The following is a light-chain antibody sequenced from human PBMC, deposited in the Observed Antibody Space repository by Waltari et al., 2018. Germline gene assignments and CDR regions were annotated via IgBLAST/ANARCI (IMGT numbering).Light chain of an antibody. CDR2: GAS. CDR1: QSVSSN. Sequence: EIVMAQSPPPLSVSPGERATLSCRASQSVSSNLAWYQQKRGQAPRLLIYGASTRATGIPARFSGSGSGTEFTLTISSLQSEDFAVYYCQQYNTWPRTFGQGTKLEIK. J-gene: IGKJ2*01. CDR3: QQYNTWPRT. V-gene: IGKV3-15*01.